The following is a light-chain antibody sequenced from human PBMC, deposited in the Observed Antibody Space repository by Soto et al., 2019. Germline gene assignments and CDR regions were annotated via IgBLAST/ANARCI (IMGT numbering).Light chain of an antibody. V-gene: IGKV4-1*01. Sequence: DIVMTQSPDSLAVSLGERATINCRSSQSVLYSSTNNNHLAWYQQKPGQPPKLLIYWASTRESGVPDRFSGSGYGTDFTLAISSLQAEDVAVYYCQQYYSIPWTFGPGTRVEI. CDR1: QSVLYSSTNNNH. CDR2: WAS. CDR3: QQYYSIPWT. J-gene: IGKJ1*01.